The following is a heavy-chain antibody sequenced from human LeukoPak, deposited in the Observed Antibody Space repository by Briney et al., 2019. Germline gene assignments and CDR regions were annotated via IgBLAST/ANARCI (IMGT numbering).Heavy chain of an antibody. J-gene: IGHJ5*02. CDR1: GFTFSSYA. V-gene: IGHV3-30-3*01. Sequence: AGGSLRLSCAASGFTFSSYAMHWVRQAPGKGLEWVAVISYDGSNKYYADSVKGRFTISRDNSKNTLYLQMNSLRAEDTAVYYCARAHLQSQDIVVVVAAEHLYNWFDPWGQGTLVTVSS. CDR3: ARAHLQSQDIVVVVAAEHLYNWFDP. CDR2: ISYDGSNK. D-gene: IGHD2-15*01.